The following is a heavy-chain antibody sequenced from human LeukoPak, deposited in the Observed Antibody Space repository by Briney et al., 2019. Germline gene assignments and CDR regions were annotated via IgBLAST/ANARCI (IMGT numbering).Heavy chain of an antibody. CDR2: IYASGNT. V-gene: IGHV4-4*07. CDR1: GGSISSYY. CDR3: ARTSATGATYFDY. J-gene: IGHJ4*02. D-gene: IGHD1-26*01. Sequence: PSETLSLTCTVSGGSISSYYWSWIRQPAGKGLEWIGRIYASGNTHCNPSLKSRVAMSVDTSKNQFSLKLSSVTAADTAVYYCARTSATGATYFDYWGQGTLVTVSS.